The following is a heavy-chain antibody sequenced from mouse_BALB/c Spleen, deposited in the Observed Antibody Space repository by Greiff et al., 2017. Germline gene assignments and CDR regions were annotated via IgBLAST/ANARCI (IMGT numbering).Heavy chain of an antibody. CDR3: ARRDGSGSYGGGVYAMDY. J-gene: IGHJ4*01. CDR2: IWSGGST. Sequence: VKLMESGPGLVQPSQSLSITCTVSGFSLTSYGVHWVRQSPGKGLEWLGVIWSGGSTDYNAAFISRLSISRDNTKSQVFFKMNSLQANDTAIYYCARRDGSGSYGGGVYAMDYWGQGTSVTVSS. V-gene: IGHV2-2*02. D-gene: IGHD1-1*02. CDR1: GFSLTSYG.